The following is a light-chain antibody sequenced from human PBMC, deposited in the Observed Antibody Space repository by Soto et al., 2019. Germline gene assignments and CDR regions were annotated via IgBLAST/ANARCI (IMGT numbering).Light chain of an antibody. V-gene: IGLV1-47*01. CDR2: RNN. Sequence: LTQPPSASGTPGQRVTISCSGSSSNIGSNYVYWYQQLPGTAPKLLIYRNNQRPSGVPDRFSGSKSGTSASLTISGLRSEDDADYYCAAWDDSLSVNYVFGTGTKVTVL. J-gene: IGLJ1*01. CDR3: AAWDDSLSVNYV. CDR1: SSNIGSNY.